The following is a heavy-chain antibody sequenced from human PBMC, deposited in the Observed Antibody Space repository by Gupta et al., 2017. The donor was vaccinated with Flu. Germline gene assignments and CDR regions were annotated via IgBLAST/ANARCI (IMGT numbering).Heavy chain of an antibody. CDR3: AKDRLGSGWLSGN. V-gene: IGHV3-23*01. CDR1: GFTFSNYA. CDR2: ISGSGGTT. Sequence: EVQLLESGGGLVQPGGSLRLSCAASGFTFSNYAMNWVRQAPGKGLEWVSSISGSGGTTYYADSVKGRFTISRDNSKNTLYLQMNSLRAEDTAVYYCAKDRLGSGWLSGNWGQGTLVTVSS. J-gene: IGHJ4*02. D-gene: IGHD6-19*01.